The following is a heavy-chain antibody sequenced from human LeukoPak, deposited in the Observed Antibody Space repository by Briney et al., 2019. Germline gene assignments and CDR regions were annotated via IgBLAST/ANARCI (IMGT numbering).Heavy chain of an antibody. J-gene: IGHJ6*03. CDR3: ARGYCSGGSCYSYYYYNYMDV. CDR2: INHSGST. CDR1: GGSFSGYY. V-gene: IGHV4-34*01. D-gene: IGHD2-15*01. Sequence: SETLSLTCAVYGGSFSGYYWSWIRQPPGKGLEWIGEINHSGSTNYNPSLKSRVTISVDTSKNQFSLKLSSVTAADTAVYYCARGYCSGGSCYSYYYYNYMDVWGKGTTVTVSS.